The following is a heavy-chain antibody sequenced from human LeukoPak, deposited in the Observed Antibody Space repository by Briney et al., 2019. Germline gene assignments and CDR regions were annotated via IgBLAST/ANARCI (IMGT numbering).Heavy chain of an antibody. D-gene: IGHD3-10*01. Sequence: ASVKVSCKASGYTFTSYYMHWVRQAPGQGLEWMGIINPSGGSTSYAQKFQGRVTMTRDTSTSTVYMELSSLRSEDTAVYYCARSGGSGSYYILFDYWGEGPLVTVSS. CDR2: INPSGGST. J-gene: IGHJ4*02. V-gene: IGHV1-46*01. CDR3: ARSGGSGSYYILFDY. CDR1: GYTFTSYY.